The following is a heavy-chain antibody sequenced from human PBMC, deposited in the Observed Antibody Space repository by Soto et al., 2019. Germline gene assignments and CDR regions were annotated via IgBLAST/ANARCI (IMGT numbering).Heavy chain of an antibody. Sequence: QVHLVQSGAEVKKPGASVKVSCKASGYTFTNYDINWVRQAPGQGLEWMGWISTYTGNTNYAQKLQGRGTMTTETSTSTAYMELRSLRSDDTAVYYCARGYYYGSGRPTPGGMDVWGQGTTVTVSS. V-gene: IGHV1-18*01. CDR2: ISTYTGNT. J-gene: IGHJ6*02. CDR1: GYTFTNYD. CDR3: ARGYYYGSGRPTPGGMDV. D-gene: IGHD3-10*01.